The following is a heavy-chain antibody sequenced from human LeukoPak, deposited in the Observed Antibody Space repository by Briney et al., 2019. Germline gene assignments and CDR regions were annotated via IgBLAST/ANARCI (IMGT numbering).Heavy chain of an antibody. D-gene: IGHD1-1*01. CDR3: GRKITTTGGDAFDI. CDR2: INSDGSGT. J-gene: IGHJ3*02. CDR1: GFTFSRYW. V-gene: IGHV3-74*01. Sequence: PGGSLRLSCAASGFTFSRYWMHWVRQAPGKGLVWVSRINSDGSGTTYADSVKGRFTISRDNAKNTLYLQMNSLRVEDTVVYYCGRKITTTGGDAFDIWGHGTMVTVSS.